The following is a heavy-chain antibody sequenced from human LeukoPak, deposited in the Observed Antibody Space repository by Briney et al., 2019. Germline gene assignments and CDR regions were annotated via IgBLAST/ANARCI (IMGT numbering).Heavy chain of an antibody. D-gene: IGHD3-10*01. J-gene: IGHJ6*02. CDR3: ARSRGVDYGMDV. CDR2: IYYSGST. CDR1: GGSISSYY. V-gene: IGHV4-59*01. Sequence: SETLSLTCTVSGGSISSYYWSWIRQPPGKGLEWIGYIYYSGSTNYNPSLKSRVTISVDTSKNQFSLKLSSVTAADTAVYYCARSRGVDYGMDVWGQGTTVTVSS.